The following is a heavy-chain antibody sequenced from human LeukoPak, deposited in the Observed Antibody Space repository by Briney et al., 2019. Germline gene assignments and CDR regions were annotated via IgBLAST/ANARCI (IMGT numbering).Heavy chain of an antibody. J-gene: IGHJ3*02. V-gene: IGHV3-30-3*01. CDR1: GFTFSSYA. D-gene: IGHD3-9*01. CDR2: ISYDGSDK. CDR3: AREAILTGYLFWYGAFDI. Sequence: PGGSLRLSCAASGFTFSSYAMHWVRQAPGKGLEWVAVISYDGSDKYYADSVKGRLTISRDNSKNTLYLQMNSLRAEDTAVYYCAREAILTGYLFWYGAFDIWGQGTMVTVSS.